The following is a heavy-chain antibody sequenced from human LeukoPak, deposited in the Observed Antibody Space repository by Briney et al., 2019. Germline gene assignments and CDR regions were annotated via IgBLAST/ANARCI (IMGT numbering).Heavy chain of an antibody. J-gene: IGHJ4*02. CDR3: ARGGVTTIAQYDY. CDR2: IYYSGST. V-gene: IGHV4-39*07. CDR1: GGSISSSSYY. D-gene: IGHD5-12*01. Sequence: SETLSLTCTVSGGSISSSSYYWGWIRQPPGKGLEWIGSIYYSGSTYYNPSLKSRVTISVDTSKNQFSLKLSSVTAADTAVYFCARGGVTTIAQYDYWGQGILVTVSS.